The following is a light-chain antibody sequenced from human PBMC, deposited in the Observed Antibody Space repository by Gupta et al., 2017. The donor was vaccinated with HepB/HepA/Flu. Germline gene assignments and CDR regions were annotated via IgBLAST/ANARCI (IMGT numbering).Light chain of an antibody. CDR2: DAS. Sequence: DIQMTQSPSSLSASIGDRVTITCQASQDITNYVSWYQQKPGKAPKLLIDDASNLETGVPPRFSGSGSGTDFTFTISSLQPEDIATYHCQQDNHLPFTFGPGTKVDF. CDR3: QQDNHLPFT. CDR1: QDITNY. J-gene: IGKJ3*01. V-gene: IGKV1-33*01.